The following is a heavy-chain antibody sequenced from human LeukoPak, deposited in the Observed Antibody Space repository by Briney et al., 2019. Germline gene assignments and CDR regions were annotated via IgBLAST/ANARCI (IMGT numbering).Heavy chain of an antibody. V-gene: IGHV3-21*01. CDR3: ASVTYYYDSSGYYATAIDY. CDR2: ISSSSSYI. Sequence: GGSLRLSCAASGFTFSSYSMNWVRQAPGKGLEWVSSISSSSSYIYYADSVKGRFTISRDNAKNSLYLQMNSLRAEDTAVYYCASVTYYYDSSGYYATAIDYWGQGTLVTVSS. J-gene: IGHJ4*02. D-gene: IGHD3-22*01. CDR1: GFTFSSYS.